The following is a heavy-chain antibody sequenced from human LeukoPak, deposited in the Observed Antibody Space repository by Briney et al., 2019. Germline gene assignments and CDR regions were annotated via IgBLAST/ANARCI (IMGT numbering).Heavy chain of an antibody. D-gene: IGHD3-22*01. CDR1: GFTFSSYE. CDR2: IGNSGSPI. J-gene: IGHJ6*03. Sequence: GGSLRLSCAASGFTFSSYEMNWVRQAPGKGLEWVSYIGNSGSPIYYADSVKGRFTISRDNAKNSLYLQMNSLRAEDTAIYYCARDYFDSSDYPQTYYYYYMDVWGKGTTVTVSS. CDR3: ARDYFDSSDYPQTYYYYYMDV. V-gene: IGHV3-48*03.